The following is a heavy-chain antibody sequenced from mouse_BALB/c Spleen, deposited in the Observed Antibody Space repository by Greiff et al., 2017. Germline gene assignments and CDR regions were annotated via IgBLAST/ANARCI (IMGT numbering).Heavy chain of an antibody. CDR1: GFTFSSFG. J-gene: IGHJ3*01. V-gene: IGHV5-17*02. CDR3: AREGN. CDR2: ISSGSSTI. Sequence: DVMLVESGGGLVQPGGSRKLSCAASGFTFSSFGMHWVRQAPEKGLEWVGYISSGSSTIYYADTVKGRFTISRDNPKNTLFLQMTSLRSEDTAMYYCAREGNWGQGTLVTVSA.